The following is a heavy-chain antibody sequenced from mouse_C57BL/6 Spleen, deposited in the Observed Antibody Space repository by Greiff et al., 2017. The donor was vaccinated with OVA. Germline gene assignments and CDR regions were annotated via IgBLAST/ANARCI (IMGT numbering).Heavy chain of an antibody. CDR2: IDPSDSYT. D-gene: IGHD2-1*01. Sequence: QVQLQQPGAELVMPGASVKLSCKASGYTFTSYWMHWVKQRPGQGLEWIGEIDPSDSYTNYNQKFKGKSTLTVDKSSSTAYMQLSSLTSEDSAVYYCARGDCNYPFAYWGQGTLVTVSA. CDR1: GYTFTSYW. J-gene: IGHJ3*01. CDR3: ARGDCNYPFAY. V-gene: IGHV1-69*01.